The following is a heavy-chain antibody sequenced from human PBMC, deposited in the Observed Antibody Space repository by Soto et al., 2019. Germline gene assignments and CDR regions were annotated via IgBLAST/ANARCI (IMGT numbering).Heavy chain of an antibody. CDR1: GFTFSSYA. D-gene: IGHD6-13*01. J-gene: IGHJ4*02. CDR2: VSGSGGST. CDR3: AKSVTAAEGGY. V-gene: IGHV3-23*01. Sequence: EVRLLESGGGLVQPGGSLRLSCAASGFTFSSYAMSWVRQAPGKGLEWVSAVSGSGGSTYYADSVKGRFTISRDNSKNTLYLQMNSLRAEDTAVYYCAKSVTAAEGGYWGQGTLVTVSS.